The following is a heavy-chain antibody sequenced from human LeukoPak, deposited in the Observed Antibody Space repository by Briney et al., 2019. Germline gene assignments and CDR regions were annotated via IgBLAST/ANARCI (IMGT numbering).Heavy chain of an antibody. D-gene: IGHD1-1*01. CDR2: ISSNGGST. CDR3: ARDSQHLNVDY. J-gene: IGHJ4*02. CDR1: GFTFNSYV. Sequence: GGSLRLSCSPSGFTFNSYVMHWVRHAPGKGLEYVSAISSNGGSTYYADSVKGRFTISRDNSKNSLYLQMNSLRADDTAVYYCARDSQHLNVDYWGQGTLVTVSS. V-gene: IGHV3-64*04.